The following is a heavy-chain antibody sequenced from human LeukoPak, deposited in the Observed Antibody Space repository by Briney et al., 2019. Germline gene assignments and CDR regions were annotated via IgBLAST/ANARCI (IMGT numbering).Heavy chain of an antibody. CDR2: ISLNGGSR. J-gene: IGHJ6*03. Sequence: GGSLRLSCAASGFTFDEYGMSWVRRAPGKGLEWVSGISLNGGSRGYADSVKGRFTISRDNAKNSLYLQMNSLRAEDTAVYYCARRTYYYDSSGQYYYYYMDVWGKGTTVTVSS. D-gene: IGHD3-22*01. CDR3: ARRTYYYDSSGQYYYYYMDV. V-gene: IGHV3-20*04. CDR1: GFTFDEYG.